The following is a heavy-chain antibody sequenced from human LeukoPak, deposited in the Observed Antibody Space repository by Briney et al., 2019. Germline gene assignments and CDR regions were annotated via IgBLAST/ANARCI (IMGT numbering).Heavy chain of an antibody. Sequence: ASVKVSCKASGYTFTGYYMHWVRKAPGQGLEWMGRINPNSGGTNYAQKFQGRVTMTRDTSISTAYMELNSLTSDDTAIYYCARAGATVTTHFDIWGQGTLVTISS. CDR2: INPNSGGT. CDR3: ARAGATVTTHFDI. D-gene: IGHD4-17*01. V-gene: IGHV1-2*06. CDR1: GYTFTGYY. J-gene: IGHJ4*02.